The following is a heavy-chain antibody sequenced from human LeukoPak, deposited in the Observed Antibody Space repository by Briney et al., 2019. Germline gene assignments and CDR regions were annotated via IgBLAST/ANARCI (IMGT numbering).Heavy chain of an antibody. D-gene: IGHD6-19*01. CDR1: GFTISDYY. Sequence: GSLRLSCAASGFTISDYYMSWIRQAPGKGLEWVSYISSSGSTIYYADSVKGRFTISRDNAKNSLYLQMNSLRAEDTAVYYCARVRSRIAVAGTGVGYWGQGTLVTVSS. V-gene: IGHV3-11*01. CDR2: ISSSGSTI. CDR3: ARVRSRIAVAGTGVGY. J-gene: IGHJ4*02.